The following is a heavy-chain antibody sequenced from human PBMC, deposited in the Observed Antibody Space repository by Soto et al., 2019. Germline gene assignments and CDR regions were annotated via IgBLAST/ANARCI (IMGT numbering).Heavy chain of an antibody. CDR2: IYYSGST. V-gene: IGHV4-39*01. J-gene: IGHJ6*02. CDR1: GGSISSSSYY. CDR3: ASIAAAGYYYYGMDV. Sequence: PSETLSLTCTVSGGSISSSSYYWGWIRQPPGKGLEWIGSIYYSGSTYYNPSLKSRVTISVDTSKNQFSLKLSSVTAADTAVYYCASIAAAGYYYYGMDVWGQGTTVTVSS. D-gene: IGHD6-13*01.